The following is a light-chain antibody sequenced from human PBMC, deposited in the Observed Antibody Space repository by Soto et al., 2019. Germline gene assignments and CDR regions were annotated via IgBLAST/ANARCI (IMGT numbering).Light chain of an antibody. V-gene: IGKV1-5*03. CDR1: QSVTYW. CDR3: QHYSNYPVT. J-gene: IGKJ4*01. CDR2: HAS. Sequence: DIQMTQSPSTLSASVGDRVTISCRASQSVTYWLAWFQQKPGKAPTKLVYHASTLETGVPSRFSGSGYGTEVTLTISSLQPDDFATYYCQHYSNYPVTFGGGTKVE.